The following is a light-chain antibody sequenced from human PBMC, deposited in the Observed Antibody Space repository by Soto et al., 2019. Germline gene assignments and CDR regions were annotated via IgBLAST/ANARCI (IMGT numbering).Light chain of an antibody. CDR3: AAWDDSLNGPWV. V-gene: IGLV1-44*01. J-gene: IGLJ3*02. CDR2: SNN. CDR1: SSNIGSNT. Sequence: QSVLTQPPSASGTPGQRVTICCSGSSSNIGSNTVNWYQQLPGTAPKLRIYSNNQRPSGVPDRFSGSKSGTSASLAISGLQSEDEADYYCAAWDDSLNGPWVFGGGTKLTVL.